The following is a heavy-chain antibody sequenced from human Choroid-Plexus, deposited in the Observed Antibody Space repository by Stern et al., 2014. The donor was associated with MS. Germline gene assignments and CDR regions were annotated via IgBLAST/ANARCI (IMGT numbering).Heavy chain of an antibody. J-gene: IGHJ5*02. D-gene: IGHD2/OR15-2a*01. CDR3: AKDRQYLTYFFDH. CDR2: VSYDGSNK. Sequence: QVQLVQSGGGVVQPGRPLRLSYVASEFTFGSCAMHWVRQAPGKGLEWVAGVSYDGSNKYYADSVKGRFTISRDNSQNTLYMQMSSLRPEDTAVYYCAKDRQYLTYFFDHWGQGSLVTVSS. CDR1: EFTFGSCA. V-gene: IGHV3-30*18.